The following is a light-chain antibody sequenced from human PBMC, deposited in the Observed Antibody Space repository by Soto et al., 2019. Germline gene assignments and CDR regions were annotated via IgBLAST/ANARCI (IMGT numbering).Light chain of an antibody. CDR3: QQYNNWPRG. CDR1: QSVSSN. Sequence: EIVMTQSPATLSVSPGERATLSCRASQSVSSNVAWYQQKPGQAPRLLIYGASTGATGIPARFSGSGSGTEFTLTISSLQSEDSAVYYCQQYNNWPRGFGQGTKVEIE. CDR2: GAS. V-gene: IGKV3-15*01. J-gene: IGKJ1*01.